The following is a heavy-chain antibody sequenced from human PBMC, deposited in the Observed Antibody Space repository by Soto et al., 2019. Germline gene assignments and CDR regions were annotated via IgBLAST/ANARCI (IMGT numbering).Heavy chain of an antibody. D-gene: IGHD6-13*01. Sequence: QVQLVQSGAEVKKPGASVKVSCKASGYTFTGYYMHWVRQAPGQGLEWMGWINPNSGGTNYAQKFQGRVTLTRDTSISTAYMELSRLRSDDTAVYYCARHGISSAGTRSYYYSYGMDVWGQGTTVNGSS. CDR3: ARHGISSAGTRSYYYSYGMDV. CDR1: GYTFTGYY. V-gene: IGHV1-2*02. J-gene: IGHJ6*02. CDR2: INPNSGGT.